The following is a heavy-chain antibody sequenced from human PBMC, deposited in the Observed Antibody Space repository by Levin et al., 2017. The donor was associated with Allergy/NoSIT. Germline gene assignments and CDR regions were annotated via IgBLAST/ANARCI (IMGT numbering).Heavy chain of an antibody. J-gene: IGHJ4*02. Sequence: GESLKISCAASGFTVSSNYMSWVRQAPGKGLEWVSVIYSGGSTYYADSVKGRFTISRDNSKNTLYLQMNSLRAEDTAVYYCARGLGIAAAGTAWGQGTLVTVSS. D-gene: IGHD6-13*01. CDR2: IYSGGST. CDR3: ARGLGIAAAGTA. V-gene: IGHV3-66*01. CDR1: GFTVSSNY.